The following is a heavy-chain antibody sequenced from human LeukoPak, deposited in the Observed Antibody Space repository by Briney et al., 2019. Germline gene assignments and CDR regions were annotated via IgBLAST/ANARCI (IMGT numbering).Heavy chain of an antibody. CDR2: IYNSGST. V-gene: IGHV4-31*03. J-gene: IGHJ3*02. CDR1: GGSISSGGYF. Sequence: SQTLSLTCTVSGGSISSGGYFWNWIRQRPGKGLEWIGYIYNSGSTYYNPSLKSRLTISLDTSKNQFSLKLTSVTAADTAVYYCARGGNAFDIWGQGTMVTVSS. CDR3: ARGGNAFDI. D-gene: IGHD1-26*01.